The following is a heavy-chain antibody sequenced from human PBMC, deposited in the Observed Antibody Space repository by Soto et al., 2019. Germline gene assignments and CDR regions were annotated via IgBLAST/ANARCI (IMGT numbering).Heavy chain of an antibody. D-gene: IGHD6-6*01. Sequence: SGPTLGNPTQTLTLTCSFSGFSVSARGVGVGWIRQPPGKALEWLALIYWDDDKRYSPPLESILTVTGDTAKTQVVLTITDTDPDDTATSYCTHSPWRAAPVCWGQG. CDR3: THSPWRAAPVC. CDR1: GFSVSARGVG. V-gene: IGHV2-5*02. CDR2: IYWDDDK. J-gene: IGHJ4*02.